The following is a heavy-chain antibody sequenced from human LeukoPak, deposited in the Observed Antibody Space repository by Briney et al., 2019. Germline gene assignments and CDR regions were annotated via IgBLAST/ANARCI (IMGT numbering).Heavy chain of an antibody. J-gene: IGHJ4*02. Sequence: ASVKVSCKASGYTFTSYYMHWVRQAPGQGLEWMGRINPNSGGTNYAQKFQGRVTMTRDTSISTAYMELSRLRSDDTAVYYCVPTGIAVAGTLWGQGTLVTVSS. D-gene: IGHD6-19*01. CDR1: GYTFTSYY. V-gene: IGHV1-2*06. CDR2: INPNSGGT. CDR3: VPTGIAVAGTL.